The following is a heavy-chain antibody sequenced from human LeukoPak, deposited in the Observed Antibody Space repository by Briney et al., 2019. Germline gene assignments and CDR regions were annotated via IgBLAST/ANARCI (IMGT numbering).Heavy chain of an antibody. D-gene: IGHD3-3*01. CDR2: ISGSGGST. J-gene: IGHJ3*02. CDR3: AKYDFWSGYNAPSDAFDI. CDR1: GFTFSSYA. V-gene: IGHV3-23*01. Sequence: PGGSLRLSCAASGFTFSSYAMSWARQAPGKGLEWVSAISGSGGSTYYADSVKGRFTISRDNSKNTLYLQMNSLRAEDTAVYYCAKYDFWSGYNAPSDAFDIWGQGTMVTVSS.